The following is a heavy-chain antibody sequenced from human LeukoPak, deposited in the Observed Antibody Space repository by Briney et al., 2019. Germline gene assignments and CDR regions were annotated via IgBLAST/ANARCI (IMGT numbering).Heavy chain of an antibody. D-gene: IGHD3-16*01. Sequence: SETLSLTCTVSGYSISSGYYWGWIRQPPGKGLEWIGSIYHSGSTYYNPSLKSRVTISVDTSKNQFSLKLSSVTAADTAVYYCARGGSYAVWFDPWGQGTLVTVSS. CDR2: IYHSGST. V-gene: IGHV4-38-2*02. J-gene: IGHJ5*02. CDR1: GYSISSGYY. CDR3: ARGGSYAVWFDP.